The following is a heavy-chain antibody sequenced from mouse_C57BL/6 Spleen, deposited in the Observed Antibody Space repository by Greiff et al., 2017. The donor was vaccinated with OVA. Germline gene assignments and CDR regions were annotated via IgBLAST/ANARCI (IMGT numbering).Heavy chain of an antibody. CDR1: GYTFTSYT. J-gene: IGHJ4*01. CDR3: ARSEGYDNYAMDY. Sequence: VKLMESGAELARPGASVKMSCKASGYTFTSYTMHWVKQRPGQGLEWIGYINPSSGYTKYNQKFKDKATLTADKSSSTAYMQLSSLTSEDSAVYYCARSEGYDNYAMDYWGQGTSVTVSS. V-gene: IGHV1-4*01. D-gene: IGHD2-2*01. CDR2: INPSSGYT.